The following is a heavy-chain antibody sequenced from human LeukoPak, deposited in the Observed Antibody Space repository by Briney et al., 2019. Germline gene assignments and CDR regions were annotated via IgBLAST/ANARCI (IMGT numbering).Heavy chain of an antibody. J-gene: IGHJ4*02. Sequence: GSPKLSCVASGFTFSNYAMRWVRQAPGKGVEWVLGISGSGGSTNYADSVKGRFTISRDNSKNTLYLQMNSLKAEDTAIYYCAKEGLWSSNGLPFDYWGQGTLVTVSS. CDR3: AKEGLWSSNGLPFDY. D-gene: IGHD6-19*01. V-gene: IGHV3-23*01. CDR1: GFTFSNYA. CDR2: ISGSGGST.